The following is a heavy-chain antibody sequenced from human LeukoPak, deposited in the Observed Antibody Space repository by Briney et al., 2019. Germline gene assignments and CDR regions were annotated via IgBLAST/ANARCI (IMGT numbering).Heavy chain of an antibody. CDR3: ARVNYYDSSGYYGV. CDR1: GGSVSGYY. V-gene: IGHV4-59*02. D-gene: IGHD3-22*01. CDR2: VYYSGST. Sequence: PSETLSLTCVVSGGSVSGYYWGWIRQPPGRGLEWIGYVYYSGSTNYNPSFKSRITISVDTSRNQFSLKLSSVTAADTAVYYCARVNYYDSSGYYGVWGQGTTVTVSS. J-gene: IGHJ6*02.